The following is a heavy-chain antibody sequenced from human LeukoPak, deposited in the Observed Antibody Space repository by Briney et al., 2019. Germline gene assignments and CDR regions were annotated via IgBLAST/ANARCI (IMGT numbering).Heavy chain of an antibody. D-gene: IGHD2-15*01. CDR1: GFTFSSYG. Sequence: GGSLRLSCAASGFTFSSYGMHWVRQAPGKGLEWVAVIRYDGSNKYYADSVKGRFTISRDNSKNTLYLQMNSLRAEDTAVYYCARKDCSGGSCYSGYYYGMDVWGKGTTVTVSS. CDR3: ARKDCSGGSCYSGYYYGMDV. CDR2: IRYDGSNK. V-gene: IGHV3-33*01. J-gene: IGHJ6*04.